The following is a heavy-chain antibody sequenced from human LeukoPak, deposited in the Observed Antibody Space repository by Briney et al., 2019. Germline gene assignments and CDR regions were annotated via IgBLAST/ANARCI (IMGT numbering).Heavy chain of an antibody. CDR3: ARARNYDFWSGYPPFDY. J-gene: IGHJ4*02. CDR2: IYYSGST. CDR1: GGSISSHY. V-gene: IGHV4-59*05. Sequence: PSETLSLTCTVSGGSISSHYWSWVRQPAGKGLEWIGSIYYSGSTYYNPSLKSRVTISVDTSKNQFSLKLSSVTAADTAVYYCARARNYDFWSGYPPFDYWGQGTLVTVSS. D-gene: IGHD3-3*01.